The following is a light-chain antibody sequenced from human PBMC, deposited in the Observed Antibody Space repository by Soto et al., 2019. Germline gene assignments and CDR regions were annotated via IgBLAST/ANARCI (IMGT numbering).Light chain of an antibody. CDR3: SSYTTTRTLV. V-gene: IGLV2-14*01. J-gene: IGLJ1*01. Sequence: QSALTQPASVSGSPGQSITISCTGTSSDVGVYNYVSRYQQHPGKAPKLMIYEVNNRPSGVSNRFSGSKSGNTASLTISGLQAEDEADYYCSSYTTTRTLVFGTGTKVTVL. CDR1: SSDVGVYNY. CDR2: EVN.